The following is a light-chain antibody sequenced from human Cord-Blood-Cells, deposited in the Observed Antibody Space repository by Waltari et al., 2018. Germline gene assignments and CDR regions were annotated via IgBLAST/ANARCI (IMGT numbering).Light chain of an antibody. V-gene: IGKV3-20*01. Sequence: SPGERATLSCRASQSVSSSYLAWYQQKPGQAPRLLIYGASSRATGIPDRFSGSGSGTDFTLTISRLEPEDFAVYYCQQYGSSFTFGPGTKVDIK. J-gene: IGKJ3*01. CDR3: QQYGSSFT. CDR1: QSVSSSY. CDR2: GAS.